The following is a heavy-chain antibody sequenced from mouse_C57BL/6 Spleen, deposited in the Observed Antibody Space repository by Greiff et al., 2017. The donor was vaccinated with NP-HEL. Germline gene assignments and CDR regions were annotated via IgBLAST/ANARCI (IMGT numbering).Heavy chain of an antibody. Sequence: QVQLKESGPELVKPGASVKLSCKASGYTFTSYDINWVKQRPGQGLEWIGWIYPRDGSTKYNEKFKGKATLTVDTSSSTAYMELHSLTSEDSAVYFCARDYYSNYWYAMDYWGQGTSVTVSS. CDR3: ARDYYSNYWYAMDY. J-gene: IGHJ4*01. V-gene: IGHV1-85*01. CDR2: IYPRDGST. D-gene: IGHD2-5*01. CDR1: GYTFTSYD.